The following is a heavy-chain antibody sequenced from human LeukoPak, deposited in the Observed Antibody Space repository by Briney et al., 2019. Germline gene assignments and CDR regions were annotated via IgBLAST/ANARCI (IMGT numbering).Heavy chain of an antibody. Sequence: GGALQISCKGSGYSFTSYWIGWVRQLPGKGLEWMGIIYPGDYDTRYSPSFQGQVTISADKSISTAYLQWSSLQASDTAIYYCARQRVIAAIRAFDIWGQGTVVTVSS. V-gene: IGHV5-51*01. CDR1: GYSFTSYW. D-gene: IGHD2-15*01. CDR3: ARQRVIAAIRAFDI. J-gene: IGHJ3*02. CDR2: IYPGDYDT.